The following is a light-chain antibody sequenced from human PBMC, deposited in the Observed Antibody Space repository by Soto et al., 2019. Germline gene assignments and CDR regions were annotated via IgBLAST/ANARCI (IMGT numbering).Light chain of an antibody. J-gene: IGKJ2*01. Sequence: DIQMTQSPSTLSASVGDRVTITCRASQSISSWLAWYQQKPGKAPKLLLYKASSLESGVPSRFSGSGSGIEFTLTISSLQPDDFATYYCQQYHSYPYTFGQGTKLEIK. CDR2: KAS. CDR1: QSISSW. V-gene: IGKV1-5*03. CDR3: QQYHSYPYT.